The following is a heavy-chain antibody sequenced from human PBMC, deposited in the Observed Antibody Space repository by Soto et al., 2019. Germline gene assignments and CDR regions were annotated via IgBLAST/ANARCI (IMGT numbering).Heavy chain of an antibody. CDR3: ASLTITIFGVVIRPFDY. CDR1: GGTFSSYA. J-gene: IGHJ4*02. D-gene: IGHD3-3*01. CDR2: IIPIFGTA. Sequence: ASVKVSCKASGGTFSSYAISWVRQAPGQGLEWMGGIIPIFGTANYAQKFQGRVTITADESTSTAYMELSSLRSEDTAVYYCASLTITIFGVVIRPFDYWGQGTLVTVSS. V-gene: IGHV1-69*13.